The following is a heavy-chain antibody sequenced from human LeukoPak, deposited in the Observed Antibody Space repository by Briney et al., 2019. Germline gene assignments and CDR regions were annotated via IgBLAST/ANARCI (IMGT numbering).Heavy chain of an antibody. Sequence: GASVKVSCKASGYTFTDYYMHWVRQAPGQGLEWMGWISPNSGGTNYAQKFQGRVTMTRDASISTAYMELTRLTSDDTAVYYCARPGYCGGGSSSDWFDSWGQGTLGTVSS. D-gene: IGHD2-15*01. V-gene: IGHV1-2*02. J-gene: IGHJ5*01. CDR2: ISPNSGGT. CDR1: GYTFTDYY. CDR3: ARPGYCGGGSSSDWFDS.